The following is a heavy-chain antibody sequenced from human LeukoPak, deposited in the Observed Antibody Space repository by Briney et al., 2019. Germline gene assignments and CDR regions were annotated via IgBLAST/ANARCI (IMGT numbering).Heavy chain of an antibody. CDR3: ARDFEAYYDSSGYRDAFDI. V-gene: IGHV4-59*12. CDR2: ISYIGST. CDR1: GGSISSYY. D-gene: IGHD3-22*01. J-gene: IGHJ3*02. Sequence: SETLSLTCSVSGGSISSYYWSWIRQPPKKGLEWIAYISYIGSTDYNPSLESRVTLSVDTSKNQFSLRLRSVTAADTAVYYCARDFEAYYDSSGYRDAFDIWGQGTMVTVSS.